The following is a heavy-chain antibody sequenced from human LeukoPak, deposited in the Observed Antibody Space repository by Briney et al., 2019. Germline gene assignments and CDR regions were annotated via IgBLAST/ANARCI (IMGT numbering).Heavy chain of an antibody. CDR1: GFTFSAYG. CDR3: ARDSGSHEIDY. V-gene: IGHV3-33*08. CDR2: IWYDGSNK. J-gene: IGHJ4*02. D-gene: IGHD1-26*01. Sequence: AGGSLRLSCSASGFTFSAYGMHWVRQAPGKGLEWVAVIWYDGSNKYYADSVKGRFTISRDNSKNTLYLQMNSLRAEDTAVYYCARDSGSHEIDYWGQGTLVTVSS.